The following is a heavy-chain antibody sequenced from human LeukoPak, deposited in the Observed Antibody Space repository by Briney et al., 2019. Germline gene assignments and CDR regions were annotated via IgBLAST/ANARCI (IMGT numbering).Heavy chain of an antibody. CDR2: INHSGST. CDR3: ARAGAVTTLGYYGMDV. Sequence: PSETLSLTCAVYGGSFSGYYWSWIRQPPGKGLEWIGEINHSGSTNYNPSLKSRVTISVDTSKNQFSLKLSSVTAADTAVYYCARAGAVTTLGYYGMDVWGQGTTVTVSS. V-gene: IGHV4-34*01. CDR1: GGSFSGYY. J-gene: IGHJ6*02. D-gene: IGHD4-11*01.